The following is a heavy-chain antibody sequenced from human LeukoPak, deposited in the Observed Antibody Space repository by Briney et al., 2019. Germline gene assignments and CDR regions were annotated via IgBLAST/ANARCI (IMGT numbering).Heavy chain of an antibody. V-gene: IGHV1-18*01. CDR2: ISAYNGNT. J-gene: IGHJ4*02. Sequence: GASVKVSCKASGYTFTSYGISWVRQAPGQELEWMGWISAYNGNTNYAQKFQGRVTMTTDTSTSTAYMELRSLRSDDTAVYYCVRVMNGCSSTSCWSYFDYWGQGTLVTVSS. D-gene: IGHD2-2*01. CDR1: GYTFTSYG. CDR3: VRVMNGCSSTSCWSYFDY.